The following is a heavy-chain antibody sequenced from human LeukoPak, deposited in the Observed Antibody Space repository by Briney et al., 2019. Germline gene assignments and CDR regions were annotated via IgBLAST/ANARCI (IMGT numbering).Heavy chain of an antibody. V-gene: IGHV3-21*01. D-gene: IGHD6-25*01. CDR1: GFTFSSYS. CDR3: ARVSYSSVLDAFDI. J-gene: IGHJ3*02. Sequence: GGSLRLSCAASGFTFSSYSMNWVRQAPGKGLEWASSISSSSSYINYADSVKGRFTISRDNAKNSLYLQMNSLRAEDTAVYYCARVSYSSVLDAFDIWGQGTMVTVSS. CDR2: ISSSSSYI.